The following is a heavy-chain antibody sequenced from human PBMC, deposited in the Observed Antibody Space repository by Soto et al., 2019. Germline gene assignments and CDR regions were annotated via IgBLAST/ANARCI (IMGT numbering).Heavy chain of an antibody. CDR3: AHSLIGYYYDSSGSNWFDP. J-gene: IGHJ5*02. D-gene: IGHD3-22*01. CDR2: IYWDDDK. Sequence: SGPTLVNPTQTLTLNFSFSGFSLSTSGVGVGWIRQPPGKALEWLALIYWDDDKRYSPSLKSRLTITKDTSKNQVVLTMTNMDPVDTATYYCAHSLIGYYYDSSGSNWFDPWGQGTLVTVSS. CDR1: GFSLSTSGVG. V-gene: IGHV2-5*02.